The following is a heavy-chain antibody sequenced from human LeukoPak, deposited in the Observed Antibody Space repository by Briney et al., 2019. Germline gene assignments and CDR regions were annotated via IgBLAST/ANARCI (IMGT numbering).Heavy chain of an antibody. V-gene: IGHV3-48*03. D-gene: IGHD3-22*01. CDR3: ARDKNYYDSSGRRKVTDY. CDR1: GFTFSSYE. CDR2: ISSSGNTI. Sequence: GGSLRLSCAASGFTFSSYEMNWVRQAPGKGLEWVSYISSSGNTIYYADSAKGRFTISRDNAKNSLYLQMNSLRAEDTAIYYCARDKNYYDSSGRRKVTDYWGQGTLVTVSS. J-gene: IGHJ4*02.